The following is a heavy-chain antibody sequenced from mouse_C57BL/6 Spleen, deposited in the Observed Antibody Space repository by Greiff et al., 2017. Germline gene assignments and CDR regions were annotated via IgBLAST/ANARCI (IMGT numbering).Heavy chain of an antibody. D-gene: IGHD2-4*01. V-gene: IGHV1-5*01. J-gene: IGHJ4*01. CDR3: TRCPTGYDYFYAKDY. CDR1: GYTFTSYW. CDR2: IYPGNSDT. Sequence: VQLKQSGTVLARPGASVKMSCKTSGYTFTSYWMHWVKQRPGQGLEWIGAIYPGNSDTSYNQKFKGKAKLTAVTSASTAYMGLSSLTNEDSAVYYCTRCPTGYDYFYAKDYWGQGTSVTVSS.